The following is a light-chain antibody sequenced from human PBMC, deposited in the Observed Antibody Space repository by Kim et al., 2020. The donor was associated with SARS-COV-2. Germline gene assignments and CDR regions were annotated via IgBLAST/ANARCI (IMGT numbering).Light chain of an antibody. V-gene: IGLV3-21*02. CDR3: HVWDGSSEHKV. CDR1: DLGSKG. CDR2: ADT. J-gene: IGLJ2*01. Sequence: ARGETSRRTGAGDDLGSKGVHWYRQRPGQAPVLVIYADTGRPSGIPERFSGSKSGNTATLTISRVAAGDEAEYYCHVWDGSSEHKVFGGGTQLTVL.